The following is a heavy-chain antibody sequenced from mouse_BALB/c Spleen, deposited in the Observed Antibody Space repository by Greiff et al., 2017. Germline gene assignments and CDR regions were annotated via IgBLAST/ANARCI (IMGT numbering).Heavy chain of an antibody. Sequence: EVQLQESGAELVKPGASVKLSCTASGFNIKDTYMHWVKQRPEQGLEWIGRIDPANGNTKYDPKFQGKATITADTSSNTAYLQLSSLTSEDTAVYYCARGYYYAMDYWGQGTSVTVSS. CDR3: ARGYYYAMDY. J-gene: IGHJ4*01. CDR2: IDPANGNT. V-gene: IGHV14-3*02. CDR1: GFNIKDTY.